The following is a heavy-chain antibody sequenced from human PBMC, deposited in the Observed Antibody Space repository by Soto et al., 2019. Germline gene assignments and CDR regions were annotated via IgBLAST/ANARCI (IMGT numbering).Heavy chain of an antibody. CDR2: INPDSGGT. V-gene: IGHV1-2*02. CDR1: GYIFTAYY. Sequence: ASVKVSCKASGYIFTAYYMHWVRQAPGQGPEWMGWINPDSGGTSYAPKFQGRVTMTRDTSSSTVYMELRRLRSDDTALYYCARDVDGDDYFDYWGQGTLVTVSS. CDR3: ARDVDGDDYFDY. D-gene: IGHD5-12*01. J-gene: IGHJ4*02.